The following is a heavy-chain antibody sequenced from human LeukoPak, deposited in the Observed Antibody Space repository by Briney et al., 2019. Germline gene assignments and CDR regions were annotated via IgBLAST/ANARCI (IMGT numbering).Heavy chain of an antibody. CDR3: ARDVPYCTNGICYVRDYYYYMDV. V-gene: IGHV4-59*12. Sequence: PSETLSLTCTVSGGSISSYYWSWIRQPPGEGLEWIGCIYYSGSTYYNPSLKSRVTISVDTSKNQFSLKLSSVTAADTAVYYCARDVPYCTNGICYVRDYYYYMDVWGKGTTVTVSS. D-gene: IGHD2-8*01. J-gene: IGHJ6*03. CDR1: GGSISSYY. CDR2: IYYSGST.